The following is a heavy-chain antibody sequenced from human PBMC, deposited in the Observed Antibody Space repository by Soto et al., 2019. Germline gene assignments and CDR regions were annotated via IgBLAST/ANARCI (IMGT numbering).Heavy chain of an antibody. V-gene: IGHV3-7*05. CDR1: GFTFSSYW. J-gene: IGHJ4*02. CDR3: ARDLPTAYYYDSSGYYY. Sequence: PGGSLRLSYAASGFTFSSYWMSWVRQAPGKGLEWVANIKQDGSEKYYVDSVKGRFTISRDNAKNSLYLQMNSLRAEDTAVYYCARDLPTAYYYDSSGYYYWGQGTLVTVSS. D-gene: IGHD3-22*01. CDR2: IKQDGSEK.